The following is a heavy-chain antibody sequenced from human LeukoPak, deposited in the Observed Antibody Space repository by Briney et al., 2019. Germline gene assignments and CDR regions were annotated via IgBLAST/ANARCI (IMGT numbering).Heavy chain of an antibody. CDR2: ISAYNGNT. CDR3: ATGYYSSSSRYYYYGMDV. Sequence: GASVKVSCKASGYTFTSYGISWVRQAPGQGLEWLGWISAYNGNTNYAQKLQGRVTMTTDTSTSTAYMELRSLRSDDTAVYYCATGYYSSSSRYYYYGMDVWGQGTTVTVSS. CDR1: GYTFTSYG. J-gene: IGHJ6*02. D-gene: IGHD6-6*01. V-gene: IGHV1-18*01.